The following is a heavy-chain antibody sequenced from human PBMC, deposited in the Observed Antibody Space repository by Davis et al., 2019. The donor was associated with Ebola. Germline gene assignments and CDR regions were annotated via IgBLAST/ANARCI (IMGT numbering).Heavy chain of an antibody. CDR1: GFTFSTYS. CDR2: ISGSGGTT. J-gene: IGHJ6*04. Sequence: GESLKISCAASGFTFSTYSMNWVRQAPGKGLEWISGISGSGGTTHYADSVKGRFTISRDNSKKTMYLQMNSLRGEDTAVYYCARSGLSFGVVKYHYGMDAWGKGTTVTVSS. V-gene: IGHV3-23*01. D-gene: IGHD3-3*01. CDR3: ARSGLSFGVVKYHYGMDA.